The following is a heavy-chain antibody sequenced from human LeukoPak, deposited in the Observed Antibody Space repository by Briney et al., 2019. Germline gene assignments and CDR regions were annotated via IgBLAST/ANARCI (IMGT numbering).Heavy chain of an antibody. J-gene: IGHJ4*02. V-gene: IGHV4-30-4*01. CDR2: IYYSGST. D-gene: IGHD2-21*02. CDR3: ANLAYCGGDCSRGAFDY. Sequence: PSQTLSLTCTVSGGSISSGDYYWSWIRQPPGKGLEWIGYIYYSGSTYYNPSLKSRVTISVDTSKNQFPLKLSSVTAADTAVYYCANLAYCGGDCSRGAFDYWGQGTLVTVSS. CDR1: GGSISSGDYY.